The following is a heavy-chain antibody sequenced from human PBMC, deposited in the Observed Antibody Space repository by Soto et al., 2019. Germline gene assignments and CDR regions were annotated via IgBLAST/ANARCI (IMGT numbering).Heavy chain of an antibody. J-gene: IGHJ6*02. D-gene: IGHD6-6*01. CDR3: ARTRSFTLGFYYDGMDV. Sequence: EVQLVQSGAEVKKPGESLKISCQGSGYSFASYWIGWVRQMPGKDLEWMGIIYPGDSDTRYSPSFQGQVTISADKSLRTAYLQWTSLKASDTALYYCARTRSFTLGFYYDGMDVWGQGTTDTVSS. CDR2: IYPGDSDT. V-gene: IGHV5-51*01. CDR1: GYSFASYW.